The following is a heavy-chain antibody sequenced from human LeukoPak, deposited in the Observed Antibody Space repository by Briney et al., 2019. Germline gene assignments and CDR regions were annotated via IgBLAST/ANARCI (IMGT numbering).Heavy chain of an antibody. CDR3: ARGFFYSGSYEGLDY. D-gene: IGHD1-26*01. CDR1: GFTFSSYW. J-gene: IGHJ4*02. V-gene: IGHV3-74*01. CDR2: INSDGSST. Sequence: PGGSLRLSCAASGFTFSSYWMHWVRQAPGKGLVWLSRINSDGSSTSYADSVKGRFTISRDNAKNTLYLQMNSLRAEDTAVYYCARGFFYSGSYEGLDYWGQGTLVTVSS.